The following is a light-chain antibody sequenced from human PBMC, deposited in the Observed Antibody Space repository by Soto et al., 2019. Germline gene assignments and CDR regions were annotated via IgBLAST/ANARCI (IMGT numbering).Light chain of an antibody. J-gene: IGLJ3*02. V-gene: IGLV7-43*01. CDR1: TGAVTSGNY. Sequence: QTVVPQEPSLTVSPGGTVTLTCASSTGAVTSGNYPSWFQQKPGQAPRTLIYTTDDKHSWTPARFSGSLLGGKAALTLSGVQPEDEAEYYCLLYYGGAHLVFGGGTKVTVL. CDR3: LLYYGGAHLV. CDR2: TTD.